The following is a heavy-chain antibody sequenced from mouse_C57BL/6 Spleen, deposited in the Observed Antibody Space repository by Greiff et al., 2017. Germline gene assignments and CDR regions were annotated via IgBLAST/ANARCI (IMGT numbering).Heavy chain of an antibody. CDR2: ISYDGSN. V-gene: IGHV3-6*01. CDR1: GYSITSGYY. CDR3: AREGTTSRYDY. J-gene: IGHJ2*01. D-gene: IGHD1-1*01. Sequence: VQLKESGPGLVKPSQSLSLTCSVTGYSITSGYYWNWIRQFPGNKLEWMGYISYDGSNNYNPSLKNRISITRDTSKNQFFLKLNSVTTEDTATYYCAREGTTSRYDYWGQGTTLTVSS.